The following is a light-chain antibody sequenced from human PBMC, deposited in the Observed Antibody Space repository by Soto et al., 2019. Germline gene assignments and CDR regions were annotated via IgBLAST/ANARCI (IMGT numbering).Light chain of an antibody. Sequence: QSVLTQPPSASGTPGQRVTISCSGASSNIGSNAVNWYQQLPGTAPQLLIYTNNERPSGVPDRFSGSKSGTSASLAITGRQSEDEADYHCAAWDDSLNALVFGGGTKLTVL. J-gene: IGLJ3*02. CDR1: SSNIGSNA. CDR2: TNN. V-gene: IGLV1-44*01. CDR3: AAWDDSLNALV.